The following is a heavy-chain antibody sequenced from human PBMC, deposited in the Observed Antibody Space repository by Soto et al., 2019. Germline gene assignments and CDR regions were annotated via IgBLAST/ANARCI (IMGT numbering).Heavy chain of an antibody. CDR3: ARRGGSGWYNWFDP. V-gene: IGHV4-39*01. J-gene: IGHJ5*02. D-gene: IGHD6-19*01. CDR1: GGSISSSSYY. CDR2: IHYSGST. Sequence: SETLSLTYTVSGGSISSSSYYWGWIRQPPGKGLEWIGSIHYSGSTYYNPSLKSRVTISVDTSKNQFSLKLSSVTAADTAVYYCARRGGSGWYNWFDPWGQGTLVTVSS.